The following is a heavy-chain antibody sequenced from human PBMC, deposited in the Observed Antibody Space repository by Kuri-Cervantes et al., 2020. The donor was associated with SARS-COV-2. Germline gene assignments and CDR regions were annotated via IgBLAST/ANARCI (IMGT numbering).Heavy chain of an antibody. Sequence: SETLSLTCTVSGGSISSSSYYWGWIRQPPGKGLEWIGSIYYSGSTYYNPSLKSRVTTSVDTSKNQFSLKLSSLTVADTAVYYCARSVLLWFGEEQDAFDIWGQGTMVTVSS. D-gene: IGHD3-10*01. J-gene: IGHJ3*02. CDR2: IYYSGST. V-gene: IGHV4-39*07. CDR1: GGSISSSSYY. CDR3: ARSVLLWFGEEQDAFDI.